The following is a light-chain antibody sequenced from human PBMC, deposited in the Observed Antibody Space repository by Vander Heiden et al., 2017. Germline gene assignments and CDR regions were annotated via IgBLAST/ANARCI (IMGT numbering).Light chain of an antibody. CDR3: QVWDGNSDHYV. Sequence: SYVLTQPPSVSVAPGQTATISCGGDDVGSNSVHWYRQKSGQAPELVVYDDFARPSGIPERFSGSNSGNTATLTISRVEAGDEADYYCQVWDGNSDHYVFGTGTKVNVL. CDR2: DDF. J-gene: IGLJ1*01. CDR1: DVGSNS. V-gene: IGLV3-21*02.